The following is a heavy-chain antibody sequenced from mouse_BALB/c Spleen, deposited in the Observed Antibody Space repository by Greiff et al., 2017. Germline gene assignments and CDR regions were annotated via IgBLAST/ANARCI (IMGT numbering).Heavy chain of an antibody. J-gene: IGHJ4*01. CDR3: AREGITTGVADYAMDY. V-gene: IGHV14-3*02. Sequence: VQLQQSGAELVKPGASVKLSCTASGFNIKDTYMHWVKQRPEQGLEWIGRIDPANGNTKYDPKFQGKATITADTSSNTAYLQLSSLTSEDTAVYYCAREGITTGVADYAMDYWGQGTSVTVSS. CDR2: IDPANGNT. D-gene: IGHD1-1*01. CDR1: GFNIKDTY.